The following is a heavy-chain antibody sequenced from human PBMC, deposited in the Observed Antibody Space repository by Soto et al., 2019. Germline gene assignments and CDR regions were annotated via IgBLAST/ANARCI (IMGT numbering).Heavy chain of an antibody. CDR1: GNYFSNHY. D-gene: IGHD3-16*02. CDR2: INPSGDTT. J-gene: IGHJ4*02. V-gene: IGHV1-46*03. CDR3: ARQRAYDYLWGSYRPLDY. Sequence: QVQLVQSGAAVKKPGASVKVSCKASGNYFSNHYFHWARQAPGQGLEWMAIINPSGDTTTYAQKFQDRVTVTRDTSTSTVYMDLSSLNSDDTAVYYCARQRAYDYLWGSYRPLDYWGQGTLVIVSS.